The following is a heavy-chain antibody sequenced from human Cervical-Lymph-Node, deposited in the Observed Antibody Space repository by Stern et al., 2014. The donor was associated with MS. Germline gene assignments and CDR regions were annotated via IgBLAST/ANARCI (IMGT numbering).Heavy chain of an antibody. Sequence: QLQLQESGPGLVKPSQTLSLTCTVSGGSISSGNYYWSWIRQPAGEGLEWIGRIYSSGSTQYNPPLKSRVTLSADTSTNQFSTRLSSVTAADTAVYYCARGNYDVLTDNGGHGFDIWGQGTMVTVSS. CDR3: ARGNYDVLTDNGGHGFDI. CDR2: IYSSGST. D-gene: IGHD3-9*01. CDR1: GGSISSGNYY. V-gene: IGHV4-61*02. J-gene: IGHJ3*02.